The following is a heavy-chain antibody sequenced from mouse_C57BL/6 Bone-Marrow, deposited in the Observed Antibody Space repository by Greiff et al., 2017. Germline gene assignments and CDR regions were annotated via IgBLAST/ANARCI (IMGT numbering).Heavy chain of an antibody. Sequence: QVQLQQSGAELARPGASVKLSCKASGYTFTSYGISWVKQRTGQGLEWIGEIYPRSGNTYYNEKFKGKATLTADKSSSPAYMELRSLTSEDSAVYFCANYFSAWFAYWGQGTLVTVSA. CDR3: ANYFSAWFAY. J-gene: IGHJ3*01. CDR2: IYPRSGNT. D-gene: IGHD1-1*01. CDR1: GYTFTSYG. V-gene: IGHV1-81*01.